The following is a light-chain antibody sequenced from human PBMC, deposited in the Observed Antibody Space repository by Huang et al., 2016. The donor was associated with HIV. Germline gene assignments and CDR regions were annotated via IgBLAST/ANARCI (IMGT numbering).Light chain of an antibody. CDR3: QKYNSAPWT. J-gene: IGKJ1*01. V-gene: IGKV1-27*01. Sequence: DIEMTQSPSSLSASVGDRVTVSCRARQGISNSLAWYQQKPGKAPILLIDGASALQSGVPSRLSGSGSGTDFTLTISSLQPEDVATYYCQKYNSAPWTFGQGTKVEIK. CDR1: QGISNS. CDR2: GAS.